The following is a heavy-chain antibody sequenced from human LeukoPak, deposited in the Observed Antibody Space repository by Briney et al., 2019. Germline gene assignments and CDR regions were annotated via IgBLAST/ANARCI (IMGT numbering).Heavy chain of an antibody. CDR1: GFTFGDYA. V-gene: IGHV3-49*04. J-gene: IGHJ4*02. D-gene: IGHD6-19*01. CDR3: TSNAGYSSGWYYFDY. CDR2: IRSKAYGGTT. Sequence: QSGGSLRLSCTASGFTFGDYAMSWVRQAPGKGLEWVGFIRSKAYGGTTEYAASVKGRFTISRDDSKSIAYLQMNSLKTEDTAVYYCTSNAGYSSGWYYFDYWGQGTLVTVSS.